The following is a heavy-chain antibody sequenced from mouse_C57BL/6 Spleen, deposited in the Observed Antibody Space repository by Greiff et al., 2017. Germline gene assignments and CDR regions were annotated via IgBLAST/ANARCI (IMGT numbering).Heavy chain of an antibody. Sequence: QVQLQQSGAELVKPGASVKISCKASGYTFTDYYIDWVKQRPGQGLEWIGKLGPGSGSTYYNQKFKGKATLTSDKSSSTAYMQLSSLTSEDSAVYFCARANGDAYGGQGTLVTVSA. CDR2: LGPGSGST. CDR3: ARANGDAY. V-gene: IGHV1-77*01. J-gene: IGHJ3*01. CDR1: GYTFTDYY.